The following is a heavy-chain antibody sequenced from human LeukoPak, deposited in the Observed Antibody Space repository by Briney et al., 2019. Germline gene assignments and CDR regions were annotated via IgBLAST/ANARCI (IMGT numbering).Heavy chain of an antibody. CDR1: GGSISSYY. CDR2: IYYSGST. V-gene: IGHV4-59*01. CDR3: ASLAAAGTTKFDY. J-gene: IGHJ4*02. Sequence: PSETLSLTCTVSGGSISSYYWSWIRQPPGKGLEWIGYIYYSGSTNYNPSLRSRVTISVDTSKNQFSLKLSSVTAADTAVYYCASLAAAGTTKFDYWGQGTLVTVSS. D-gene: IGHD6-13*01.